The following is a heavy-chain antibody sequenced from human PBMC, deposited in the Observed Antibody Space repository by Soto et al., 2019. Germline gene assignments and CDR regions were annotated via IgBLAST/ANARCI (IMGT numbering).Heavy chain of an antibody. V-gene: IGHV3-33*01. Sequence: GGSLRLSCAASGFTFSSYGMHWVRQAPGKGLEWVAVIWYDGSNKYYADSVKGPFTISRDNSKNTLYLQMNSLRAEDTAVYYCARDHPYYYGSGRQQGAFDIWGQGTMVTVSS. CDR1: GFTFSSYG. D-gene: IGHD3-10*01. J-gene: IGHJ3*02. CDR3: ARDHPYYYGSGRQQGAFDI. CDR2: IWYDGSNK.